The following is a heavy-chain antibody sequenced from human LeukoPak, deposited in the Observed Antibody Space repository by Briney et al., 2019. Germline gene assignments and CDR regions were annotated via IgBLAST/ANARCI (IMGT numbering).Heavy chain of an antibody. V-gene: IGHV4-34*01. CDR3: ARILGRWYEGNSFDP. CDR2: INHSGST. CDR1: GGSFSGYY. D-gene: IGHD2-15*01. Sequence: SETLSLTCAVYGGSFSGYYWSWIRQPPGKGLEWIGEINHSGSTNYNPSLKSRVTISVDTSKNQFSLKLSSVTAADTAVYYCARILGRWYEGNSFDPWGQGTLVTVSS. J-gene: IGHJ5*02.